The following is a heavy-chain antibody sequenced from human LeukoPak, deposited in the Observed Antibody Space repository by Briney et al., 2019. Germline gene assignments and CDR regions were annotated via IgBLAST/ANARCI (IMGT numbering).Heavy chain of an antibody. CDR1: GLTFSNYW. CDR2: IKQDGSEK. J-gene: IGHJ6*03. D-gene: IGHD3-3*01. V-gene: IGHV3-7*01. Sequence: PGGPLRLPWAAPGLTFSNYWMTWVRQAPGKGLGWVADIKQDGSEKLYVNSVRGRFTISRDNAKMSLFLQMNSLRAEDTAVYYCARDNGVVHGVYYMDVWGKGTTVTVS. CDR3: ARDNGVVHGVYYMDV.